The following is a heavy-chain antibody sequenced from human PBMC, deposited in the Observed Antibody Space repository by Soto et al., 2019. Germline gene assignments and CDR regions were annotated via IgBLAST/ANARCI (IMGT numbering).Heavy chain of an antibody. J-gene: IGHJ6*03. V-gene: IGHV4-59*01. D-gene: IGHD3-3*01. CDR2: IYYSGST. CDR1: GGSISSYY. CDR3: ARDVPTYYDFWSGSYVDV. Sequence: SETLSLTCTVSGGSISSYYWSWIRQPPGKGLEWIGYIYYSGSTNYNPSLKSRVTISVDTSKNQFSLKLSSVTAADTAVYYCARDVPTYYDFWSGSYVDVWGKGTTVTVSS.